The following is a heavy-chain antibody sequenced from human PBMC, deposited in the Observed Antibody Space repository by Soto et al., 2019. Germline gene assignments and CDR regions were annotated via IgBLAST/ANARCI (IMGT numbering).Heavy chain of an antibody. J-gene: IGHJ6*02. Sequence: SETLSLTCTVSGGSISSYYWRWIRQPPGKGLEWIGYIYYSGSTNYNPSLKSRVTISVDTSKNQFSLKLSSVTAADTAVYYCARDPRRSGMDVWGQGTTVTVSS. D-gene: IGHD6-6*01. CDR2: IYYSGST. CDR1: GGSISSYY. V-gene: IGHV4-59*01. CDR3: ARDPRRSGMDV.